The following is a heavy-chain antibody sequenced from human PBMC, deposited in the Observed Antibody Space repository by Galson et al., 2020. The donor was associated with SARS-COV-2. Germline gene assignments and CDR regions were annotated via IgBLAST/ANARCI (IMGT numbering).Heavy chain of an antibody. V-gene: IGHV1-3*01. J-gene: IGHJ6*03. D-gene: IGHD4-17*01. CDR1: GYTFTNYA. CDR3: AKEVTVTLGDYFYYIDV. CDR2: IHGGNGHT. Sequence: ASVKVSCKASGYTFTNYAMHWLRQAPGQRLEWMGWIHGGNGHTTYSQKFQGRVTITRDTSATTAYMELSSLRSEDTAVYYCAKEVTVTLGDYFYYIDVWGKGTTVTVSS.